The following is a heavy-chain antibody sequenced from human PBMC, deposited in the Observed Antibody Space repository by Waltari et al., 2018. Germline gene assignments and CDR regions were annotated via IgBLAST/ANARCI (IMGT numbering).Heavy chain of an antibody. J-gene: IGHJ4*02. CDR2: IFYRGST. V-gene: IGHV4-39*07. CDR3: ATDRRIAYSYYFDF. D-gene: IGHD5-18*01. Sequence: QLQLQESGPGLVKPWATLSLTCTVSGESINSDTYYWGWIRQPPGKGLEWIASIFYRGSTYYNPSLKMRVTISVETSKNQFSLKLSSVTAADTAVYYCATDRRIAYSYYFDFWGQGILVTVSS. CDR1: GESINSDTYY.